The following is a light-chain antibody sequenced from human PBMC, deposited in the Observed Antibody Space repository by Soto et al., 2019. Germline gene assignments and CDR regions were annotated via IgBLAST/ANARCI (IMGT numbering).Light chain of an antibody. CDR1: QSVSSNS. Sequence: ESVLTQSPGTLSLSPGERATLSCRASQSVSSNSLAWYQQKPGQAPRLLIYGASSRATGTPDRFSGSGSGTDFTLTISRLAPGDFAVYYCRQFGGSPPSWTFGQGTKVEI. J-gene: IGKJ1*01. CDR3: RQFGGSPPSWT. V-gene: IGKV3-20*01. CDR2: GAS.